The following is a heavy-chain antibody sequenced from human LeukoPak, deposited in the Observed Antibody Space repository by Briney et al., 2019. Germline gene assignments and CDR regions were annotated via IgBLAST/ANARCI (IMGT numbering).Heavy chain of an antibody. V-gene: IGHV5-51*01. J-gene: IGHJ3*02. CDR3: ARPGGYSGFDPDAFEI. D-gene: IGHD5-12*01. CDR1: GYSFTSYW. Sequence: GESLKISCKGSGYSFTSYWIGWVRQMPGKGLEWMGIIDPADPDTRYSPSFQGQVTISADKSISTAYLKWSSLKASDTAVYYCARPGGYSGFDPDAFEIWGQGTMVTVSS. CDR2: IDPADPDT.